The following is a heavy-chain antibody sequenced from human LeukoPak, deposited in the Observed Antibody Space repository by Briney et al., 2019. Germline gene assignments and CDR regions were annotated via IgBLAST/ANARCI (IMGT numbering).Heavy chain of an antibody. CDR3: TRTPDGVDY. D-gene: IGHD3-10*01. CDR2: IKEDGSEI. V-gene: IGHV3-7*01. Sequence: PGGSLRLSCAASGFTFSNYWMTWVRQAPGKGLEWVANIKEDGSEIFYVDSVKGRFTISRDNARNSLYLQMNSLRAEDTAVYHCTRTPDGVDYWGQGTLVTVSS. J-gene: IGHJ4*02. CDR1: GFTFSNYW.